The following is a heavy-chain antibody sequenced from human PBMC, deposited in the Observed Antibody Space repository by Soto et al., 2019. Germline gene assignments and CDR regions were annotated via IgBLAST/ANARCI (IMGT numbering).Heavy chain of an antibody. CDR3: ASMIGDPVLSFDS. V-gene: IGHV4-59*01. CDR2: IFYSGST. Sequence: QVQLQESGPGLVKPSETLSLTCTVSGGSISSYYWSWIRQPPGKGLEWIGFIFYSGSTSYNPSLKSGAPISIATSQYQFSLKLNSVTAADTAVYYCASMIGDPVLSFDSWGQGTLVAVSS. J-gene: IGHJ5*01. D-gene: IGHD3-10*02. CDR1: GGSISSYY.